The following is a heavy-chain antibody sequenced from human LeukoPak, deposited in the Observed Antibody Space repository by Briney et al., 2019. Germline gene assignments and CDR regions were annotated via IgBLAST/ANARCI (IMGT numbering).Heavy chain of an antibody. V-gene: IGHV4-39*07. CDR1: GGSISSSSYY. D-gene: IGHD2-15*01. CDR2: IYYSGST. Sequence: SETLSLTCTVSGGSISSSSYYWGWIRQPPGKGLDWIGNIYYSGSTYYNPSLKSRVTISVDTSKNQFSLKLSSVTAADTAVYYCARSACTGGSCGDFDYWGQGTLVTVSS. CDR3: ARSACTGGSCGDFDY. J-gene: IGHJ4*02.